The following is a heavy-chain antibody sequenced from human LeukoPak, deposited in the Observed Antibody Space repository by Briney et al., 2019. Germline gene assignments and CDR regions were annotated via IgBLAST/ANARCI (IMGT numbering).Heavy chain of an antibody. CDR3: GKDLKPGGLDS. D-gene: IGHD3-10*01. CDR2: ISWNSGSI. CDR1: GFTFDDYA. Sequence: PGGSLRLSCAASGFTFDDYAMHWVRQAPGKGLEWVSGISWNSGSIGYADSVKGRFTVSRDNAKNSVYLQMSSLRVEDTALYYCGKDLKPGGLDSWGQGTLVTVSS. V-gene: IGHV3-9*01. J-gene: IGHJ4*02.